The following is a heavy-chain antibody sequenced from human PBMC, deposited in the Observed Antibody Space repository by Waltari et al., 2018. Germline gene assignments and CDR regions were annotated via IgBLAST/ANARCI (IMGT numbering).Heavy chain of an antibody. J-gene: IGHJ4*02. Sequence: YYNPSLKSRVTISVDTSKNQFSLKLSSVTAADTAVYYCARNGESGYRDYWGQGTLVTVSS. V-gene: IGHV4-39*01. CDR3: ARNGESGYRDY. D-gene: IGHD5-12*01.